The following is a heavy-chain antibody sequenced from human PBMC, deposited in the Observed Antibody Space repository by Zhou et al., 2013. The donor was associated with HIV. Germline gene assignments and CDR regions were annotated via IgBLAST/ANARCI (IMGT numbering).Heavy chain of an antibody. CDR1: GYTFISYG. CDR2: INAHNANT. Sequence: QVQLVQSGAEVKKPGASVKVSCKASGYTFISYGIAWVRQAPGQGLEWMGWINAHNANTDYAQKFQGRVTLTTDTSTSTAYMELRSLRSDDTAVYFCARTIVVGTGDSNWFDPWGQGTLVTVSS. V-gene: IGHV1-18*01. CDR3: ARTIVVGTGDSNWFDP. J-gene: IGHJ5*02. D-gene: IGHD2-21*02.